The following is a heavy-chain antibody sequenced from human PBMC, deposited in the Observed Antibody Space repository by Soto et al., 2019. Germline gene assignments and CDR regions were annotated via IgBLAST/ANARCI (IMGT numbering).Heavy chain of an antibody. D-gene: IGHD4-17*01. CDR1: GYSFTIYW. Sequence: PGESLKISCKGSGYSFTIYWIGWVLQMPGKGLEWMGIIYPGDSDTRYSPSFQGQVTISADKSISTAYLQWSSLKASDTAMYYCARQGGEYNTMSDYWGQGTLVTVSS. CDR3: ARQGGEYNTMSDY. CDR2: IYPGDSDT. J-gene: IGHJ4*02. V-gene: IGHV5-51*01.